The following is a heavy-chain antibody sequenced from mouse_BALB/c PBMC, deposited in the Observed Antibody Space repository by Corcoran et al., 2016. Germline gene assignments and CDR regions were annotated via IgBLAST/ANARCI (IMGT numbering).Heavy chain of an antibody. Sequence: QVQLQQSGAELVKPGASVKLSCKASGYTFTSYDINWVRQRPEQGLEWIGWIFPGVGSTKYNEKFKGKATLTTDKSSSTAYMQLSRLTSEDSAVYFFARAYGNYSYWYYDVGGAGTTVTVSS. J-gene: IGHJ1*01. CDR3: ARAYGNYSYWYYDV. CDR2: IFPGVGST. CDR1: GYTFTSYD. V-gene: IGHV1-85*01. D-gene: IGHD2-1*01.